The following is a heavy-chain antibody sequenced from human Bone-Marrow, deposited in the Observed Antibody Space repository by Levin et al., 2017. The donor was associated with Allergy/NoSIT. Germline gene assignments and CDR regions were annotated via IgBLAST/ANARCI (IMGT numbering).Heavy chain of an antibody. J-gene: IGHJ4*02. CDR3: AKDPHYGDYPYYFDY. CDR2: ISGSGGST. V-gene: IGHV3-23*01. CDR1: GFTFSSYA. D-gene: IGHD4-17*01. Sequence: GGSLRLSCAASGFTFSSYAMSWVRQAPGKGLEWVSAISGSGGSTYYADSVKGRFTISRDNSKNTLYLQMNSLRAEDTAVYYCAKDPHYGDYPYYFDYWGQGTLVTDSS.